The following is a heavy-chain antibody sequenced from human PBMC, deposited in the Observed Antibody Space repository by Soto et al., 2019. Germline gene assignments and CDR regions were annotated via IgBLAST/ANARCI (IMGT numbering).Heavy chain of an antibody. CDR3: ARPFLAAVDL. CDR2: IILMFDST. J-gene: IGHJ3*01. Sequence: QVRLVQSGAEVKKPGSSVKVSCKASGDTFNTYAISWVRQAPGQGLEWIGGIILMFDSTNYAQDFRGRATITADKSTNITYLELSRLSSDDTAVDYCARPFLAAVDLWGQGTMVTVSS. V-gene: IGHV1-69*06. CDR1: GDTFNTYA.